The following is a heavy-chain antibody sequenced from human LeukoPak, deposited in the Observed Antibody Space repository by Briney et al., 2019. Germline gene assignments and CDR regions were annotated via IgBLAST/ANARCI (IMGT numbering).Heavy chain of an antibody. CDR2: IRSDGSNK. CDR1: GFTFSSYG. J-gene: IGHJ6*03. V-gene: IGHV3-30*02. Sequence: PGGSLRLSCAASGFTFSSYGMHWVRQAPGKGLEWVAFIRSDGSNKYYADSVKGRFTISRDNSKNTLYLQLNSLRAEDTAVYYCARARPPKYYYYMDVWGKGTTVTISS. CDR3: ARARPPKYYYYMDV.